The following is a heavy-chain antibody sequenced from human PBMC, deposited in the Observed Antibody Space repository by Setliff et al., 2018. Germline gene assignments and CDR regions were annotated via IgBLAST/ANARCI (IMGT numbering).Heavy chain of an antibody. CDR1: GYTFTDYY. J-gene: IGHJ3*02. D-gene: IGHD6-19*01. CDR3: ATEGHSSGWYSSTFDI. CDR2: VDPEDGET. V-gene: IGHV1-69-2*01. Sequence: WASVKVSYKVSGYTFTDYYMHWVQQAPGKGLEWMGLVDPEDGETIYAEKFQGRVTITADTSTDTAYMELSSLRSEDTAVYYCATEGHSSGWYSSTFDIWGQGTMVTVSS.